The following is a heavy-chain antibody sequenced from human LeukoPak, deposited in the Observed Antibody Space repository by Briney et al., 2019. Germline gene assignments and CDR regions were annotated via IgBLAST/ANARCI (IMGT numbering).Heavy chain of an antibody. Sequence: GGSLRLSCAASGFTLSSYAMSWVRQAPGKGLEWVSAISGSGGSTYYADSVKGRFTISRDNSKNTLYLQMNSLRAEDTAVYYCVKAAMHSTVVTPGDFDYWGQGTLVTVSS. CDR3: VKAAMHSTVVTPGDFDY. V-gene: IGHV3-23*01. CDR2: ISGSGGST. CDR1: GFTLSSYA. J-gene: IGHJ4*02. D-gene: IGHD4-23*01.